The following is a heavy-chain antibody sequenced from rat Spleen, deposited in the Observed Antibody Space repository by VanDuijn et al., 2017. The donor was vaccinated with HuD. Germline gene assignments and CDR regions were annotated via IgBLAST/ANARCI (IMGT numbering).Heavy chain of an antibody. CDR2: FSYDGFTT. CDR3: AKVFGNPDY. D-gene: IGHD3-4*01. V-gene: IGHV5-7*01. CDR1: GFTFSDYY. J-gene: IGHJ2*01. Sequence: EVQLVESGGGLVQPGRSLKLSCAASGFTFSDYYMAWVRQAPQKGLEWVAAFSYDGFTTYYRDSVRGRFTISSDNTKTTLYLQMNSLRSEDTATYYYAKVFGNPDYCGQGVMVTVSS.